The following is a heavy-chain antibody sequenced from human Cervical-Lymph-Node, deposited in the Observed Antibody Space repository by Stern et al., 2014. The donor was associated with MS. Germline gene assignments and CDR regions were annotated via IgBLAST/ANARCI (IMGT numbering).Heavy chain of an antibody. CDR1: GGSITNRDY. D-gene: IGHD4-11*01. Sequence: QLQLQESGPGLVKPSETLSLTCTVSGGSITNRDYWGWIRQSPGKGLEWIGRVYYSGITYYRPSLKSRATIYIDTSRNQFFLRLNSVTATDTAVYFCARGVTAVTNYVPNWCFDLWGRGTLVTVSS. V-gene: IGHV4-39*02. CDR3: ARGVTAVTNYVPNWCFDL. CDR2: VYYSGIT. J-gene: IGHJ2*01.